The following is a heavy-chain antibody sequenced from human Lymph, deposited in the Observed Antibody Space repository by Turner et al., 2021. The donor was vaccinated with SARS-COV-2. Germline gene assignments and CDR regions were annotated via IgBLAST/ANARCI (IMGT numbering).Heavy chain of an antibody. CDR2: ISGSGGST. CDR3: AKEGDTAMVNFDY. D-gene: IGHD5-18*01. CDR1: GFTFSSYA. J-gene: IGHJ4*02. Sequence: EVQLLESGGGLVQPGGSLRLSCAASGFTFSSYASSWVRQAPGKGPGWVSAISGSGGSTYYADSVKGRFTISRDNSKNTLYLQMNSLRAEDTAVYYCAKEGDTAMVNFDYWGQGTLVTVSS. V-gene: IGHV3-23*01.